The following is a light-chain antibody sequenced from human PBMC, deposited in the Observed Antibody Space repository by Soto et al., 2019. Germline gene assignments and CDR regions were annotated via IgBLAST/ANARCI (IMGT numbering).Light chain of an antibody. CDR1: QGISSY. J-gene: IGKJ3*01. Sequence: IQLTQSPSSLSASVGDRVTITCRASQGISSYLGWYQQKPGKAPNLLIYAASTLQSGVPSRFSGSGSGTEFTLTISSLQSEDFAVYYCQQYNNWPPVTFGPGTKVDIK. CDR3: QQYNNWPPVT. CDR2: AAS. V-gene: IGKV1-9*01.